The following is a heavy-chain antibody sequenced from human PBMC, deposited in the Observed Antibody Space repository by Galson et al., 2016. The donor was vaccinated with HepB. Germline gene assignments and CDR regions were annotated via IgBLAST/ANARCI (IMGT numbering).Heavy chain of an antibody. CDR3: ARAHCSTVGCNHPYYFDN. CDR1: GDSITGSYW. Sequence: ETLSLTCTVSGDSITGSYWWSWVRQPPGKGLEWIGEIYHTGSTNYNPSLKSRVTISVDTSKNQFSLQLSSVTAADTAVYYCARAHCSTVGCNHPYYFDNWGQGTLVTVSS. J-gene: IGHJ4*02. V-gene: IGHV4-4*02. D-gene: IGHD2-2*01. CDR2: IYHTGST.